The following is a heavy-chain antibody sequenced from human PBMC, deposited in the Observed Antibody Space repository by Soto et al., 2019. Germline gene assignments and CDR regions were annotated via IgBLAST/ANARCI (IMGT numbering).Heavy chain of an antibody. V-gene: IGHV1-18*01. CDR2: ISGYSGHT. D-gene: IGHD4-4*01. CDR3: AREGRYSNYAEYSHH. J-gene: IGHJ1*01. Sequence: QVQLVQSGAEVKRPGASVKVSCKTSGYTFNTYGITWVRQAPGQGLEWMGWISGYSGHTKYAEKVQGRITMTTDPFTSTGYMELSRLTYEDTAVYCCAREGRYSNYAEYSHHWGQGTLVTVSS. CDR1: GYTFNTYG.